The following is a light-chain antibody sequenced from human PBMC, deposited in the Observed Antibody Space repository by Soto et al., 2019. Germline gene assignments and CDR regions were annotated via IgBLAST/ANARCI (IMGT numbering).Light chain of an antibody. CDR2: GNS. CDR3: QAYDSSLSGSV. V-gene: IGLV1-40*01. CDR1: SSNIGAGYD. Sequence: QSALTQPPSVSGAPGQRVTISCTGSSSNIGAGYDVHWYQQLPGTAPKLLIYGNSNRPSGVPDRFSGSKSGTSASLAITGLQDEDEADYCCQAYDSSLSGSVFGGGTKLTVL. J-gene: IGLJ2*01.